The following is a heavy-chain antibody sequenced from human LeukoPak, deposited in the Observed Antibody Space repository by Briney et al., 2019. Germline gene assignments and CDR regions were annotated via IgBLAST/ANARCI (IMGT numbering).Heavy chain of an antibody. V-gene: IGHV4-59*08. CDR1: GGSISRNY. CDR3: AGRGSGWFYLDY. CDR2: IYDNGSA. Sequence: PSETLSLTCTVSGGSISRNYWNWIRQPPGEGLEWIGYIYDNGSAKYNPSLKSRVTMSVDMSRKQFSLRLSSVTAADTAVYYCAGRGSGWFYLDYWGQGTLVTVSS. J-gene: IGHJ4*02. D-gene: IGHD6-19*01.